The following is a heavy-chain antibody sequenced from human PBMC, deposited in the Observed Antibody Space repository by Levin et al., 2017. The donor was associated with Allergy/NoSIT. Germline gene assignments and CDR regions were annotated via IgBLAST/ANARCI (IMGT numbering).Heavy chain of an antibody. V-gene: IGHV4-61*01. CDR1: GGSVSSGSYY. Sequence: SETLSLTCTVSGGSVSSGSYYWTWIRQPPGKGLEWIGYIDYRGRTNYNPALKSRVTITVDTSNNQFSLKLSSVTAADTAVYYCARDLNTDTHFDYWGPGTLVTVSS. J-gene: IGHJ4*02. CDR2: IDYRGRT. CDR3: ARDLNTDTHFDY. D-gene: IGHD4-11*01.